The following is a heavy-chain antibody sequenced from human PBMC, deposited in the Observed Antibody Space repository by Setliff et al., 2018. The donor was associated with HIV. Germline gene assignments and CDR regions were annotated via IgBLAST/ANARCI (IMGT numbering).Heavy chain of an antibody. CDR1: GGSISSHY. CDR3: ARDSGDYVWGSYRPYYFDY. V-gene: IGHV4-59*11. D-gene: IGHD3-16*02. CDR2: IYYSGST. J-gene: IGHJ4*02. Sequence: SETLSLTCTVSGGSISSHYWSWIRQPPGKGLEWIGSIYYSGSTNYNPSLKSRVTISVDTSKNRFSLKLSSVTAADTAVYYCARDSGDYVWGSYRPYYFDYWGQGTLVTVSS.